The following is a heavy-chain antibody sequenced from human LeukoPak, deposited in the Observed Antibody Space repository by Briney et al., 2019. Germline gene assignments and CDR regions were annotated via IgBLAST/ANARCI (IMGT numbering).Heavy chain of an antibody. CDR2: ISGSGGST. CDR1: GFTFSSYA. D-gene: IGHD2-15*01. J-gene: IGHJ6*03. CDR3: AKDRTPRIYYYYMDV. Sequence: PGGSLRLSCAASGFTFSSYAMSWVRQAPGKGLEWVSAISGSGGSTYYADSVKGRFTISRDNSKNTLYLQMNSLKAEDTAVYYCAKDRTPRIYYYYMDVWGKGTTVTVSS. V-gene: IGHV3-23*01.